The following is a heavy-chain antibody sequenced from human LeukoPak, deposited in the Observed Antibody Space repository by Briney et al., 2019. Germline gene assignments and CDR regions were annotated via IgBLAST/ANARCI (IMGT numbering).Heavy chain of an antibody. J-gene: IGHJ5*02. CDR2: IYFSGTT. CDR1: GFTFSDYY. D-gene: IGHD2-15*01. Sequence: GSLRLSCAASGFTFSDYYMSWIRQAPGKGLEWIGSIYFSGTTYYNPSLQSRVTISVDTAKNQFSLKVTSVTAADTAAYYCARDAHCTGVSCYSPYNWFDPWGQGTLVTVSS. CDR3: ARDAHCTGVSCYSPYNWFDP. V-gene: IGHV4-38-2*02.